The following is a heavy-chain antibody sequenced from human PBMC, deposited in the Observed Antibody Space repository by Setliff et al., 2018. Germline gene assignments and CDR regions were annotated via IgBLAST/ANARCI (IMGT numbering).Heavy chain of an antibody. CDR2: INTNTGNP. D-gene: IGHD3-10*01. V-gene: IGHV7-4-1*02. CDR1: GYTFTSYA. J-gene: IGHJ6*03. CDR3: ARASRFGTIVYRGDYYMDV. Sequence: ASVKVSCKASGYTFTSYAVNWVRQAPGQGLERMGWINTNTGNPRYAQGFTGRFVFSLDTSVSTAYLQINSLKAEDTAVYYRARASRFGTIVYRGDYYMDVWGEGTTVTVSS.